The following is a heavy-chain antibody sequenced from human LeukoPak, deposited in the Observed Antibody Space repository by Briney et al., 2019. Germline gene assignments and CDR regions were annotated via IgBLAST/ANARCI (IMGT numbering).Heavy chain of an antibody. V-gene: IGHV4-59*01. CDR3: AREAREGHVFDI. D-gene: IGHD5-24*01. Sequence: SETLSLTCTVSGGSINNYYWSWIRQPPGKGLEWIAYISYSGSTNYDPSLKSRVTISVDTSKNQCSLKLKSVTAADTAVYYCAREAREGHVFDIWGQGTMVTVSS. CDR1: GGSINNYY. J-gene: IGHJ3*02. CDR2: ISYSGST.